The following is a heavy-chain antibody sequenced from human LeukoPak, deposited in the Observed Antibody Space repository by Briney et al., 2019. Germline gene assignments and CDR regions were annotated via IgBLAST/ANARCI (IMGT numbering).Heavy chain of an antibody. Sequence: ASVKVSCKASGYTFTSYDINWVRQATGQGLEWMGWINPNSGGTNYAQKFQGRVTMTRDTSISTAYMELSRLRSDDTAVYYCARVITVADDYYYYYMDVWGKGTTVTVSS. CDR1: GYTFTSYD. CDR3: ARVITVADDYYYYYMDV. V-gene: IGHV1-2*02. J-gene: IGHJ6*03. D-gene: IGHD6-19*01. CDR2: INPNSGGT.